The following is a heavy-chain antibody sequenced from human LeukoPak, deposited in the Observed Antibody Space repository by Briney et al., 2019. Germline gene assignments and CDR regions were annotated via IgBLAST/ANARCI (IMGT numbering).Heavy chain of an antibody. CDR2: ISSSSSYI. Sequence: GGSLRLSCVASGFTFSSYSMNWVRQAPGKGLEWVSSISSSSSYIYYADSVKGRFTISRDNAKNSLYLQMNSLRAEDTAVYYCARVVYSGSYYDYWGQGTLVTVSS. CDR1: GFTFSSYS. CDR3: ARVVYSGSYYDY. V-gene: IGHV3-21*01. D-gene: IGHD1-26*01. J-gene: IGHJ4*02.